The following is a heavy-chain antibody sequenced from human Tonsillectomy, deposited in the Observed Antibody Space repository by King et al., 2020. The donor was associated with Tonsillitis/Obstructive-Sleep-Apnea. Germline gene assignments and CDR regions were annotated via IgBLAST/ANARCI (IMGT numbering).Heavy chain of an antibody. CDR3: ARDDILTGTLSH. V-gene: IGHV1-18*04. D-gene: IGHD3-9*01. CDR1: NYVFTSYG. Sequence: VQLVQSGAEVKKPGASVKVSCKASNYVFTSYGITWVRQAPGQGLEWMGWISGFNGNTNYAQKTQDRVTMTIDTSTSTAYMELRSLRSDDTAVYYCARDDILTGTLSHWGQGTLVTVSS. J-gene: IGHJ4*02. CDR2: ISGFNGNT.